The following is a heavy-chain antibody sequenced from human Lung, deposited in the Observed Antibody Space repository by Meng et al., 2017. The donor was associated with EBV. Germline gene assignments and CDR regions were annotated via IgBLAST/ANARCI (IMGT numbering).Heavy chain of an antibody. CDR1: GGSISSGGHY. V-gene: IGHV4-30-4*08. CDR3: AREYSSSSGLPGP. CDR2: IYYSGST. J-gene: IGHJ5*02. D-gene: IGHD6-6*01. Sequence: VQLQESGPGLVKPSQTLSLTCTVSGGSISSGGHYWSWIRQHPEKGLEWIGYIYYSGSTYYKPSLKSRVTISVDTSRNQFSLKLTSVTAADTAVYYCAREYSSSSGLPGPWGQGTLVTVSS.